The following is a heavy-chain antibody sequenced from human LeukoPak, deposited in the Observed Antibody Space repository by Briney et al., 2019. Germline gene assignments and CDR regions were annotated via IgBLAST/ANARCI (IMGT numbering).Heavy chain of an antibody. CDR1: GGSISSYY. CDR3: ARWGYYYDRSGYYRTGDF. Sequence: SETLSLTCTVCGGSISSYYWSWLRQPAGKGLEWIGRIYPSGSTNYNPSLKSRVTMSVDTSKNQFSLKLSSVTAADTAVYYCARWGYYYDRSGYYRTGDFWGQGTLVTVSS. CDR2: IYPSGST. D-gene: IGHD3-22*01. J-gene: IGHJ4*02. V-gene: IGHV4-4*07.